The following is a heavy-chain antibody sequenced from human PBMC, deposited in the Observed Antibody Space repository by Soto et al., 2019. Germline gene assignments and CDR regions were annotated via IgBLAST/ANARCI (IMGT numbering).Heavy chain of an antibody. CDR3: ARSDGVAGNWYFDL. V-gene: IGHV3-21*01. CDR2: INSGSSYI. J-gene: IGHJ2*01. Sequence: EVHLVESGGGHVTPGGSLRLSCAASRISFSDYTINWVRQAPGKGLEWVSSINSGSSYIYYADSVKGRFTISRDNGKKSLYLQMNRLRAEDTAVYFCARSDGVAGNWYFDLWGRGTLVTVSS. D-gene: IGHD2-15*01. CDR1: RISFSDYT.